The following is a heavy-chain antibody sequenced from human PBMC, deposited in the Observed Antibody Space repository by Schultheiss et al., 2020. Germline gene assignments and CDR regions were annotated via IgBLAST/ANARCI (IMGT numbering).Heavy chain of an antibody. CDR3: AKRDDRSSYYYLYFDY. V-gene: IGHV3-23*01. CDR1: GFAFRSYA. D-gene: IGHD3-22*01. CDR2: ISGGGGPT. J-gene: IGHJ4*02. Sequence: GSLRLSCAASGFAFRSYAMSWLRQAPGKGLELVSVISGGGGPTYYADSVKGRFTISRDNSKNTVYLQMNSLGAEDTAVYYCAKRDDRSSYYYLYFDYWGQGTLVTGYS.